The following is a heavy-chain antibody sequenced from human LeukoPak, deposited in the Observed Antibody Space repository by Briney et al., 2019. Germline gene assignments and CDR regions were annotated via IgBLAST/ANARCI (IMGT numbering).Heavy chain of an antibody. CDR3: ARRRGDSSCVDP. Sequence: PSETLSLTCAVYGGSFSGYYWSWIRQPPGKGLEWIGEINHSGSTNYNPSLKGRVTISVDKSKNQFSLKLSSVTAADTAVYYCARRRGDSSCVDPWGQGTLVTVSS. CDR2: INHSGST. V-gene: IGHV4-34*01. J-gene: IGHJ5*02. D-gene: IGHD6-13*01. CDR1: GGSFSGYY.